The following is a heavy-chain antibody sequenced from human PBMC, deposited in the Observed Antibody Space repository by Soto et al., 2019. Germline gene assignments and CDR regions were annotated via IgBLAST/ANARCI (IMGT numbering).Heavy chain of an antibody. V-gene: IGHV4-59*08. CDR3: ARHRQSYGDYRFDY. D-gene: IGHD4-17*01. Sequence: PSETLSLACTVSGGSISSYYWSWIRQPPGKGLEWIGYIYYSGSTNYNPSLKSRVTISVDTSKNQFSLRLSSVTAADTAVYYCARHRQSYGDYRFDYWGQGT. CDR1: GGSISSYY. J-gene: IGHJ4*02. CDR2: IYYSGST.